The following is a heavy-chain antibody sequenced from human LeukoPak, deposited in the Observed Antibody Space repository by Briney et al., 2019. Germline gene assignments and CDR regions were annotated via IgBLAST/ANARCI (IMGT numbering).Heavy chain of an antibody. V-gene: IGHV3-21*01. CDR3: ARDLGDRDDYGDYRPLDY. CDR1: GFTFSSYS. CDR2: ISSSSSYI. D-gene: IGHD4-17*01. J-gene: IGHJ4*02. Sequence: GGSLRLSCAASGFTFSSYSMNWVRQAPGKGLEWVSSISSSSSYIYYADSVKGRFTISRDNAKNSLYLQMNSLRAEDTAVYYCARDLGDRDDYGDYRPLDYWGQGTLVTVSS.